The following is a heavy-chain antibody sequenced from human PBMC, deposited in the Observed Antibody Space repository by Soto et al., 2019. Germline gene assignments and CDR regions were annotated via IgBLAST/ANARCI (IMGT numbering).Heavy chain of an antibody. CDR1: GFTFGSSA. J-gene: IGHJ4*02. V-gene: IGHV1-58*01. CDR3: EAAVIGVAGDFDH. CDR2: IVVASGYS. Sequence: LVQSGPDVKKPGTSVKVSCKTSGFTFGSSAVQWVRQVRGQRLEWIGWIVVASGYSNVAQKFQDRVSLTRDLSTNTAFMELSSLTSEDSAMYYCEAAVIGVAGDFDHWGQGTLVSVSS. D-gene: IGHD2-8*02.